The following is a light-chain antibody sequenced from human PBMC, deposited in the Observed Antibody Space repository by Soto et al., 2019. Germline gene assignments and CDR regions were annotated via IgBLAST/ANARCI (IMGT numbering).Light chain of an antibody. Sequence: DIQMTQSPSSLSAFVGDTVTITCRASQSIRIYLNWYQQKPGKAPSLLISGASSLQSGVPSRFSASGYGTDFTLTISSLQPEDFATYYCQQSYTSPLTFGPGTRVDF. CDR3: QQSYTSPLT. J-gene: IGKJ3*01. CDR2: GAS. CDR1: QSIRIY. V-gene: IGKV1-39*01.